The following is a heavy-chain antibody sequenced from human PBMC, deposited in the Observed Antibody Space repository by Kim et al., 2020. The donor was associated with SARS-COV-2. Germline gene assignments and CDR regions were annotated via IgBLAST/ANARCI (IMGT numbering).Heavy chain of an antibody. CDR2: ISGRGGST. J-gene: IGHJ4*02. D-gene: IGHD3-10*01. Sequence: GGSLRLSCAASGFTFSSYARSWVRQAPGKGLEWVSAISGRGGSTYYADSVKGRFTISRDNSKNTLYLQMNSLRAEDTAVSYCAKVGNRGLLWFGELSQGYFDYWGQGTLVTVSS. CDR3: AKVGNRGLLWFGELSQGYFDY. V-gene: IGHV3-23*01. CDR1: GFTFSSYA.